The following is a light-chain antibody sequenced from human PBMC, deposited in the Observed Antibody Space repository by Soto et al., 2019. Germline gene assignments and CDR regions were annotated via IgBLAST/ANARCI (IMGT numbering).Light chain of an antibody. J-gene: IGKJ1*01. Sequence: EIVMTQSPATRSVSPGERSTLSCRARQNISSNLAWYQQRAGQAPRLLIYGASTRATGIPATFSGSGSGTEFTLTISSLQSEDFAVYYCQQYNNWPPWTFGQGTKVEIK. CDR2: GAS. V-gene: IGKV3-15*01. CDR1: QNISSN. CDR3: QQYNNWPPWT.